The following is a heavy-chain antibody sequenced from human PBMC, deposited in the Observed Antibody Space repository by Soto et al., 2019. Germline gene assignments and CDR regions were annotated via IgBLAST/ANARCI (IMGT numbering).Heavy chain of an antibody. CDR1: GYIFTAYS. Sequence: ASVNGSCKLSGYIFTAYSIHWVRQAPGQGLECMGFVNHSCVSTYYAQKFQRSITMTRDTSTSTVYMDLTSLTSEDTAVYYCAREENCSDGICYSEYFQRWGQGTLFTVSS. V-gene: IGHV1-46*03. CDR3: AREENCSDGICYSEYFQR. D-gene: IGHD2-15*01. J-gene: IGHJ1*01. CDR2: VNHSCVST.